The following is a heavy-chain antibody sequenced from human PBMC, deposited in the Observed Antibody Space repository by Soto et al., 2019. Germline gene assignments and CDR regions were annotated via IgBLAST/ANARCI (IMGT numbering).Heavy chain of an antibody. CDR1: GGSISSSSYY. Sequence: SETLSLTCTVSGGSISSSSYYWGWIRQPPGKGLEWIGSIYYSGSTYYNPSLKSRVTISVDTSKNQFSLKLSSVTAADTAVYYCARDMRHGHWGFDYWGQGTLVTVSS. CDR2: IYYSGST. D-gene: IGHD7-27*01. J-gene: IGHJ4*02. CDR3: ARDMRHGHWGFDY. V-gene: IGHV4-39*02.